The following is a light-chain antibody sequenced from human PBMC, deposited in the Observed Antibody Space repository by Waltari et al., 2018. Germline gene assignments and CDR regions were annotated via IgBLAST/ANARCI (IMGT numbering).Light chain of an antibody. CDR2: EGS. V-gene: IGLV2-23*01. CDR3: SSYAGSGSPRV. CDR1: NSAVGSYNL. J-gene: IGLJ3*02. Sequence: QSALIQPASVSGSPGQSITMSCTETNSAVGSYNLVSCYQQPPGKAPKFLSYEGSKRPSGVSYLFSGSKSGNTASLTISGLQADDEADYYCSSYAGSGSPRVFGGGTKLTVL.